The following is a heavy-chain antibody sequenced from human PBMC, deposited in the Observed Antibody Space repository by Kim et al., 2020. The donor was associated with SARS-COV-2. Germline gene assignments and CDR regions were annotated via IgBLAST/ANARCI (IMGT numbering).Heavy chain of an antibody. CDR3: TRAGSGSYGGGLDY. V-gene: IGHV3-30*01. D-gene: IGHD1-26*01. J-gene: IGHJ4*02. Sequence: GRGRFTISSDNSKNTLYLKMNSLRAEDTAVYYCTRAGSGSYGGGLDYWGQGTLVTVSS.